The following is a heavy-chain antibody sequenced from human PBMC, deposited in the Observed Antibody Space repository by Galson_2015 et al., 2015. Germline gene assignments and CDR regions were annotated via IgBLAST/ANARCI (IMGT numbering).Heavy chain of an antibody. CDR1: GFTFSNCA. J-gene: IGHJ6*02. CDR3: ARGMRDYSYGMDV. D-gene: IGHD4-17*01. CDR2: ISGSGGSA. V-gene: IGHV3-23*01. Sequence: SLRLSCAASGFTFSNCAMNWVRQAPGKGLEWVSSISGSGGSAYYADSVKGRFTISRDNAKNSLYVQMNSLRAEDTAVYYCARGMRDYSYGMDVWGQGTTVTVSS.